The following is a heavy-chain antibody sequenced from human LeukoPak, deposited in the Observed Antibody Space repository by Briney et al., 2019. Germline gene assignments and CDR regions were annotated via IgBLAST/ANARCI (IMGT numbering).Heavy chain of an antibody. J-gene: IGHJ4*02. CDR1: GGSISSYC. CDR3: AREEVGATDY. V-gene: IGHV4-4*07. CDR2: IYTSGST. Sequence: PSETLSLTCTASGGSISSYCWSWIRQPAGKGLEWIGCIYTSGSTNYNPSLKSRVTMSVDTSKNQFSLQLSSVTAADTAVYYCAREEVGATDYWGQGTLVTVSS. D-gene: IGHD1-26*01.